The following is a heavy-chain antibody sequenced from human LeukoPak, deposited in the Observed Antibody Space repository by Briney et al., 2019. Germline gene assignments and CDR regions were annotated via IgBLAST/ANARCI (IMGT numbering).Heavy chain of an antibody. CDR3: ATEGRGLYYYGMDV. J-gene: IGHJ6*02. D-gene: IGHD1-26*01. CDR2: TSSDGSSK. Sequence: GGSLRLSCATSGFTLSSLAMHWVRQAPGKGLEWVAVTSSDGSSKYYADSVKGRFTLSRDNSKNTLSLQMNSLRGEDTAVYYCATEGRGLYYYGMDVWGQGTTVTVSS. V-gene: IGHV3-30-3*02. CDR1: GFTLSSLA.